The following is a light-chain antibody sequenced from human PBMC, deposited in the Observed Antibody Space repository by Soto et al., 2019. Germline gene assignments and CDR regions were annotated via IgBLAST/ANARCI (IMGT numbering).Light chain of an antibody. V-gene: IGLV2-14*03. J-gene: IGLJ1*01. CDR1: SSDVDRYNY. CDR3: SSFTSSSTFV. Sequence: QSVLAQPASVSGSRGQSITIPCTGTSSDVDRYNYVSWFQQHPGKVPNLIIYDVSNWPSGVSDRFSGSKSGNTASLTISGLHPEDEADYYCSSFTSSSTFVFGTGTKVTVL. CDR2: DVS.